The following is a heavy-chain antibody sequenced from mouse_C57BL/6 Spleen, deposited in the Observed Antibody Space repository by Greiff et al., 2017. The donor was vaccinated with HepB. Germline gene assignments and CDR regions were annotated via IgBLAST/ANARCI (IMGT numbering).Heavy chain of an antibody. J-gene: IGHJ4*01. CDR2: IYPGSGST. CDR3: ARDYYGDYYAMDY. D-gene: IGHD1-1*01. V-gene: IGHV1-55*01. CDR1: GYTFTSYW. Sequence: QVQLQQPGAELVKPGASVKMSCKASGYTFTSYWITWVKQRPGQGLEWIGDIYPGSGSTNYNEKFKSKATLTVDTSSSTAYMQLSSLTSEDSAVYYFARDYYGDYYAMDYWGQGTSVTVSS.